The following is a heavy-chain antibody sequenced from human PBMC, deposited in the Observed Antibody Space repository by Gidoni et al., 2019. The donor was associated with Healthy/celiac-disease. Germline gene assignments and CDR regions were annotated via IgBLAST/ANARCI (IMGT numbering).Heavy chain of an antibody. CDR3: ASRDGDLGVTDGGAYYYGMDV. J-gene: IGHJ6*02. CDR2: ISSSGSNI. Sequence: QVQLVESGGGLVKPGGSLRLSCAASGFTFSDYYMSWIRQSPGKGLEWVSYISSSGSNIYYADSVKGRFNISRDNAKNSLYLQMNSLRAEDTAVYYWASRDGDLGVTDGGAYYYGMDVWGQGTTVTVSS. V-gene: IGHV3-11*01. CDR1: GFTFSDYY. D-gene: IGHD2-21*02.